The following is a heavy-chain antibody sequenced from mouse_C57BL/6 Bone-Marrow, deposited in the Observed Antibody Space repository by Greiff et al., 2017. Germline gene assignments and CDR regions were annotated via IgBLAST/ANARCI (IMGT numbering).Heavy chain of an antibody. CDR2: IRYDGNT. V-gene: IGHV3-6*01. J-gene: IGHJ2*01. CDR3: ARDDYYGNSPD. Sequence: ESGPGLVKPSQSLPLPCSVTGYSLTRGHSWNWLRLFPANQPEWLGHIRYDGNTNYTPSPTNRTSITRDTSKNQFFLKLNSVTTEDTAIYYCARDDYYGNSPDWGQGTTLTVSS. D-gene: IGHD2-1*01. CDR1: GYSLTRGHS.